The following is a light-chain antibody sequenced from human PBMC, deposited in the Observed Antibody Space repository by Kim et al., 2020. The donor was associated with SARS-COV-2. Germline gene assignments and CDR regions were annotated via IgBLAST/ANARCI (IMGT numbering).Light chain of an antibody. CDR3: QQSYNRPRT. Sequence: ASAGDRVTVTCRAGKPIDNYLNWFQQKPGEAPKLLIYAASTLQSGVPSRFSGSGSGTEFTLTINNLRPEDFATYYCQQSYNRPRTFGPGTKVDIK. CDR2: AAS. CDR1: KPIDNY. J-gene: IGKJ1*01. V-gene: IGKV1-39*01.